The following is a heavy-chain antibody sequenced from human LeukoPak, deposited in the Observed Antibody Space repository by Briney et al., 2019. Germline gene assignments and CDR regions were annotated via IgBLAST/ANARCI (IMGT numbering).Heavy chain of an antibody. V-gene: IGHV7-4-1*02. D-gene: IGHD3-16*02. CDR2: INTNTGNP. J-gene: IGHJ4*02. CDR1: GYTFSRYA. Sequence: ASVKVSCKASGYTFSRYAMNWVRQAPGQGLEWLGWINTNTGNPTYAQGFTGHFVFSLDTSVSTAYLQISSLKAEDTAVYYCARRTTFGGVIDVDYWGQGTLVTVSS. CDR3: ARRTTFGGVIDVDY.